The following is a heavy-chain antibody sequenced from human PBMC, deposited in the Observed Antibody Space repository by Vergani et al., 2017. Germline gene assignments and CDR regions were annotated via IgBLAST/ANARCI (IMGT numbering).Heavy chain of an antibody. CDR1: GFSFDEYV. V-gene: IGHV3-9*01. D-gene: IGHD3-16*02. CDR2: ISWNAGMI. J-gene: IGHJ4*02. Sequence: EVHLVESGGGLVQPGRSLRLSCAASGFSFDEYVMHWVRQVPGKGLEWVSGISWNAGMIAYADSVKGRFTISRDNAKNSLYLQMNSLRAEDTAVYYCARDGRGYDYVWGSYRFDYWGQGTLVTVSS. CDR3: ARDGRGYDYVWGSYRFDY.